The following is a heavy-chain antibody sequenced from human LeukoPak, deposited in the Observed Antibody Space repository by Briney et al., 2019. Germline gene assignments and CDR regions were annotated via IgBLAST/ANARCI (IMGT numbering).Heavy chain of an antibody. CDR1: GFTFSDYD. V-gene: IGHV3-13*01. J-gene: IGHJ4*02. D-gene: IGHD1-1*01. CDR2: IGTAGDT. Sequence: PGGSLRLSCAASGFTFSDYDMHSVRQPTGKGLEWVAAIGTAGDTYYTGSVKGRFTISRENAKNSLYLQMNSLRAGDTAVYYCARVAKERVGGVYYFDYWGQGTLVTVSS. CDR3: ARVAKERVGGVYYFDY.